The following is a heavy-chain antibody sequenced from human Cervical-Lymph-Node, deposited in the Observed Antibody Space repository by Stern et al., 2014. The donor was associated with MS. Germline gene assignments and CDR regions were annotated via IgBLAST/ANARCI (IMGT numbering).Heavy chain of an antibody. D-gene: IGHD6-19*01. CDR1: GYSFTSYW. CDR3: ARHCAKREQCAFDY. V-gene: IGHV5-51*01. J-gene: IGHJ4*02. Sequence: EVQLVESGAEVKKPGESLKISCKGSGYSFTSYWISWGRQMPGKGLEWVSCIYPGDSDTRYSPSFQGQVTISADKSISTAYLQWSSLKASDTAMYYCARHCAKREQCAFDYWGQGTLVTVSS. CDR2: IYPGDSDT.